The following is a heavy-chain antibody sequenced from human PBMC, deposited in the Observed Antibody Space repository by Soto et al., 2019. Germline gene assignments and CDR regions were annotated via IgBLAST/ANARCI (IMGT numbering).Heavy chain of an antibody. J-gene: IGHJ6*02. CDR2: ISSRSDI. CDR3: AREYTAWPLAYGLDV. Sequence: GGSLRLSCVGSGFTFSTYSINWVRQAPGKGLEWVSSISSRSDIYYADSVKGRFTISRDNAKNSVSLQMNSLRAEDTAVYYCAREYTAWPLAYGLDVWGQGATVTVSS. CDR1: GFTFSTYS. D-gene: IGHD2-2*02. V-gene: IGHV3-21*01.